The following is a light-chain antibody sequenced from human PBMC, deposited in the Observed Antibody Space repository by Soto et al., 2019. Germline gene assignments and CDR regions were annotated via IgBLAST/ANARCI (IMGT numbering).Light chain of an antibody. CDR1: QNISHF. J-gene: IGKJ3*01. CDR2: GTS. CDR3: QQSYRSPLN. Sequence: DIPMTQSPLSLSASVGESVTITCRASQNISHFLNWYQQKPGKPPRLLIFGTSNLQSGVPSRFRGSRSETDFSLTISGLKPEDLSTYSCQQSYRSPLNFGPGTRVA. V-gene: IGKV1-39*01.